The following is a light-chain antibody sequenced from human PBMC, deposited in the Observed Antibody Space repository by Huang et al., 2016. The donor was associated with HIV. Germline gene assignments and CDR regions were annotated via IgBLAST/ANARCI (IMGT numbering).Light chain of an antibody. CDR3: QQTYSTPRT. Sequence: DIQMTQSPSSLSASVGDRVNITCRASKTINTYLNWYQQKPGKAPKLLIYAASSLHSGGPSRFSGSGSGTDFTLTISGLQREDFATYFCQQTYSTPRTFGQGTRVEIK. CDR1: KTINTY. V-gene: IGKV1-39*01. J-gene: IGKJ1*01. CDR2: AAS.